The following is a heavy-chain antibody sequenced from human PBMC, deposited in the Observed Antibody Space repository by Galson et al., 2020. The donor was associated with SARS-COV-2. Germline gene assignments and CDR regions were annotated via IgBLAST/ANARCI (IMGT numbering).Heavy chain of an antibody. CDR3: ARSTYDIVGPSWFDP. CDR2: IYHSGST. CDR1: GGSISSGGYT. V-gene: IGHV4-30-2*01. J-gene: IGHJ5*02. Sequence: SETLSLTCAVSGGSISSGGYTWSWIRQPQGKGLEWIGYIYHSGSTYYNPSLKSRVTISVDRSKNQFSLKLSSVTAADTAVYYCARSTYDIVGPSWFDPWGQGTLVTVSS. D-gene: IGHD3-9*01.